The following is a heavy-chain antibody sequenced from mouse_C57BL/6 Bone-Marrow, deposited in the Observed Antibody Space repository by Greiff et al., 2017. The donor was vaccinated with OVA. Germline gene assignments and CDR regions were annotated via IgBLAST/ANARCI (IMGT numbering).Heavy chain of an antibody. CDR1: GYTFTSYG. D-gene: IGHD2-4*01. CDR3: ARYDYDLNWYFDV. CDR2: IYPRSGNT. Sequence: QVQLQQSGAELARPGASVKLSCKASGYTFTSYGISWVKQRTGQGLEWIGEIYPRSGNTYYNEKFKGKATLTADKSSSTAYMELRSLTSEDSAVYFCARYDYDLNWYFDVWGTGTTVTVSA. J-gene: IGHJ1*03. V-gene: IGHV1-81*01.